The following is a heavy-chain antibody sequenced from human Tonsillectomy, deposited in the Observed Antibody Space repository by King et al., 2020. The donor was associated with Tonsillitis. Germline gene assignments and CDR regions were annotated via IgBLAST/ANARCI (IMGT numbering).Heavy chain of an antibody. D-gene: IGHD1-26*01. J-gene: IGHJ4*02. CDR2: IYYSGST. Sequence: VQLQESGPGLVKPSETLSLTCTVSGGSISSYYWNCIRQPPGKELEWIGYIYYSGSTNYNPSLKSRVTISLDTTQNQFSLMLTPVTAADTAVYYCARGGRDSGSPGRVDYWGQGTLVTVSS. CDR1: GGSISSYY. V-gene: IGHV4-59*01. CDR3: ARGGRDSGSPGRVDY.